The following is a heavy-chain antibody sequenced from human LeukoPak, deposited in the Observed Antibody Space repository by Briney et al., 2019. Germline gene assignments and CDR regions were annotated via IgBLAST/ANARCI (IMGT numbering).Heavy chain of an antibody. V-gene: IGHV3-33*01. J-gene: IGHJ4*02. D-gene: IGHD2-21*01. Sequence: GGSLRLSCAASGFTFSNYGMHWVRQAPGKGLEWVAVLWYDGENRYYADSVKGRFTISGDNSKSMLYLQMNSLRGEDTAVYYCARDREARRTYSSYYFDYWGQGALVTVSS. CDR2: LWYDGENR. CDR1: GFTFSNYG. CDR3: ARDREARRTYSSYYFDY.